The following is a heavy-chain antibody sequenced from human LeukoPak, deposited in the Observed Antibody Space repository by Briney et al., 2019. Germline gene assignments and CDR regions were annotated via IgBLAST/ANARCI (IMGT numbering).Heavy chain of an antibody. CDR2: VSGTGGRT. J-gene: IGHJ6*02. CDR1: GFTFSTYA. CDR3: VKDRDFWSGLDV. V-gene: IGHV3-23*01. D-gene: IGHD3-3*01. Sequence: GGSLRLSCAASGFTFSTYAMSWVRQAPGKGLEWVSVVSGTGGRTYYADSVKGRFTISRDNSKNTLYLQMNSLRAEDTALYYCVKDRDFWSGLDVWGQGTMVTVS.